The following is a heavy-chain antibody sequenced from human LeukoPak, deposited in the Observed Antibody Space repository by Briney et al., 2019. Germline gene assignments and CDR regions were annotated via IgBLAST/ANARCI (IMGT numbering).Heavy chain of an antibody. Sequence: PSGTLSLACAVSGGSISTSNWWSWVRQPPGKGLEWIGEIYHNGGTNYNPSLKSRATISVDKSKNQFSLKLSSVTAADTAVYYCARAGYYDSSGYYYDAFDIWGQGTMVTVSS. CDR2: IYHNGGT. J-gene: IGHJ3*02. CDR1: GGSISTSNW. D-gene: IGHD3-22*01. CDR3: ARAGYYDSSGYYYDAFDI. V-gene: IGHV4-4*02.